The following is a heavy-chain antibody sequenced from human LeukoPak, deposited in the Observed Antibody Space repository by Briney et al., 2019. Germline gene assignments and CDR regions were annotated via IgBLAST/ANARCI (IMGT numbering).Heavy chain of an antibody. J-gene: IGHJ5*02. CDR2: IIPIFGTA. D-gene: IGHD2-2*01. CDR3: AVQLLFMDRSPNWFDP. Sequence: GASVKVSCKASGGTFSSYAISWVRQAPGQGLEWMGGIIPIFGTANYAQKFQGRVTITTDESTSTAYMELSSLRSEDTAVYYCAVQLLFMDRSPNWFDPWGQGTLVTVSS. V-gene: IGHV1-69*05. CDR1: GGTFSSYA.